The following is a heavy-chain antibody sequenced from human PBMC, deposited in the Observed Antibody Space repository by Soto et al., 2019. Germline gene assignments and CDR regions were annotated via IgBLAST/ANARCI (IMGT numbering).Heavy chain of an antibody. Sequence: SQTLSLTCAISGDSVSSNSAAWNWIRQSPSRGLEWLGRTYYRSKWYNDYAVSVKSRITINPDTSKNQFSLQLNSVTPEDTAVYYCASGYSSSHLSHYYYGMDVWGQRTTVTVSS. CDR1: GDSVSSNSAA. D-gene: IGHD6-6*01. CDR3: ASGYSSSHLSHYYYGMDV. J-gene: IGHJ6*02. CDR2: TYYRSKWYN. V-gene: IGHV6-1*01.